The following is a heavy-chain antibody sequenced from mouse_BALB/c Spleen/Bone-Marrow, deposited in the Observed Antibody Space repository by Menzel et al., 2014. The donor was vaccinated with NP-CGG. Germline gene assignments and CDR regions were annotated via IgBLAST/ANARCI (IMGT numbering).Heavy chain of an antibody. CDR1: GYIFTDHY. CDR2: IYPGSDNT. J-gene: IGHJ3*01. Sequence: QVLLQQSGAELARPGASVKLSCKASGYIFTDHYINWMKQRTGQGLEWIGEIYPGSDNTYYNEKFKGKATLTADKSSSTTYMQLSSLTSEDSAVYFCARTTTATSYWGQGTLVTVSA. D-gene: IGHD1-2*01. CDR3: ARTTTATSY. V-gene: IGHV1-77*01.